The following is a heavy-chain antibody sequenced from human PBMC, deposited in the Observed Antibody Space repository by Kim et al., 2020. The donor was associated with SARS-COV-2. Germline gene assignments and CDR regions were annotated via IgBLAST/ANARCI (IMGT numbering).Heavy chain of an antibody. CDR1: GFTFDDYA. CDR3: AKAVVGATFDY. CDR2: ISWNSGST. D-gene: IGHD1-26*01. Sequence: GGSLRLSCAASGFTFDDYAMHWVRQAPGKGLEWVSGISWNSGSTGYADSVKGRFTISRDNAKNSLYLQMNSLRAEDTALYYCAKAVVGATFDYWGQGTLVTVSS. V-gene: IGHV3-9*01. J-gene: IGHJ4*02.